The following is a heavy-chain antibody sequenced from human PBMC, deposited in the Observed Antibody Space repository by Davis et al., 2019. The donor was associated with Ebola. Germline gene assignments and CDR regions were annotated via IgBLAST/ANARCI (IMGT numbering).Heavy chain of an antibody. Sequence: GGSLRLSCAASGFTFSGYGMHWVRQAPGKGLEWVALISYDGGKEYYADSVKGRFTISRDNSKDTVYLQMNSLRPEDTAVYYCARVYSAYYFDYWGQGTLVTVSS. J-gene: IGHJ4*02. CDR2: ISYDGGKE. CDR3: ARVYSAYYFDY. CDR1: GFTFSGYG. D-gene: IGHD6-13*01. V-gene: IGHV3-30*03.